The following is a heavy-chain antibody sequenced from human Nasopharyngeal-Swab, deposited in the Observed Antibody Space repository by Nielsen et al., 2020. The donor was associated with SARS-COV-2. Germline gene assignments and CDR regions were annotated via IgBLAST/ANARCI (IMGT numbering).Heavy chain of an antibody. V-gene: IGHV4-34*01. CDR2: INHSVST. J-gene: IGHJ4*02. D-gene: IGHD6-19*01. Sequence: SETLSLTCAVYGCSFGGYYWSWIRQPPGKGLEWIGEINHSVSTNYNPSLKSRVTISVDTSKNQFSLKLSSVTAADTAVYYCARGRVGGWYYYWGQGTLVTVSS. CDR3: ARGRVGGWYYY. CDR1: GCSFGGYY.